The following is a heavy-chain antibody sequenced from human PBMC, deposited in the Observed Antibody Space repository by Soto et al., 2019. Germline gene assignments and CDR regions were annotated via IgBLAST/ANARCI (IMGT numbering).Heavy chain of an antibody. CDR1: GYIFTTYW. CDR3: ARQRQLRPHGMDV. CDR2: IYPGDSDT. D-gene: IGHD2-2*01. Sequence: GESLKISCKGSGYIFTTYWIGWVRQMSGKGLEWMGIIYPGDSDTRYSPSFQGQVTISADKSISTAYLQWSSLTASDTAMYYCARQRQLRPHGMDVWGQGTTVTVSS. V-gene: IGHV5-51*01. J-gene: IGHJ6*02.